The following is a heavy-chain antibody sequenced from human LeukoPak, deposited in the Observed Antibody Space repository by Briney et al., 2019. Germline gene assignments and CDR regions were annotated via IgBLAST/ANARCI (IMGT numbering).Heavy chain of an antibody. CDR2: IRYDGSNK. V-gene: IGHV3-30*02. CDR3: AKEWSSGLLLPLDY. D-gene: IGHD2-15*01. CDR1: GFTFSSYG. J-gene: IGHJ4*02. Sequence: GGSLRLSCAASGFTFSSYGMHWVRQAPGKGLEWVAFIRYDGSNKYYADSVKGRFTISRDNSKNTLYLQMNSLRAEDTAVYYCAKEWSSGLLLPLDYWGQGTLVTVSS.